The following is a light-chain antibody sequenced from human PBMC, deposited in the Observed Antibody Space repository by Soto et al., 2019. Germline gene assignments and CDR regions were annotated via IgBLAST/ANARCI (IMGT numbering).Light chain of an antibody. J-gene: IGLJ1*01. CDR3: SSYTSSSTPDV. CDR1: SSDVGGYNY. V-gene: IGLV2-14*01. CDR2: EVS. Sequence: QSALTQPASVAGSPGQSITISCTGTSSDVGGYNYVSWYQQHPDKAPKLMIYEVSNRPSGVSNRFSGSKSGNTASLTISGLHAEDEADDYCSSYTSSSTPDVFGTGTKLTVL.